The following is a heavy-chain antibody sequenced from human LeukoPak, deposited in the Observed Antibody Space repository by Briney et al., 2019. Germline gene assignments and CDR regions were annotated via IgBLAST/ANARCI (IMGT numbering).Heavy chain of an antibody. CDR3: ARGTYYYDSSGYKN. CDR1: GFTFSSYW. CDR2: IKQDGSGK. Sequence: PGGSLRLSCAASGFTFSSYWMSWVRQAPGKGLEWVANIKQDGSGKYYVDSVKGRFTISRDNAKNSLYLQMNSLRAEDTAVYYCARGTYYYDSSGYKNWGQGTLVTVSS. D-gene: IGHD3-22*01. J-gene: IGHJ4*02. V-gene: IGHV3-7*01.